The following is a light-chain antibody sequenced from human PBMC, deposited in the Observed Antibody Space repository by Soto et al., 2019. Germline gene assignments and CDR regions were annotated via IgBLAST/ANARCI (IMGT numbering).Light chain of an antibody. CDR3: CSYAGSSTVV. Sequence: QSALTQPASVSGSPGQSITISCTGTSSDVGSYNLVSWYQQHPGKAPKLMIYEGSKRPSGVSNRFSGSKSVNTSPLTISGLKAEDEADYYCCSYAGSSTVVFGGGTKLTVL. CDR2: EGS. J-gene: IGLJ3*02. V-gene: IGLV2-23*01. CDR1: SSDVGSYNL.